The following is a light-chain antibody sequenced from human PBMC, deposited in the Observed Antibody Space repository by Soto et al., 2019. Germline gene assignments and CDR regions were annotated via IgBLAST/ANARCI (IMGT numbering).Light chain of an antibody. J-gene: IGKJ1*01. CDR1: QSVSSY. Sequence: EVVLTQFPATLSLSPGDGATLSCRASQSVSSYLAWYQQKRGQAPRLLIYDSSNRATGIPARFSGSGSGTDFSLIISSLEPEDFATYYCQHYNSYSEAFGQGTKVELK. CDR2: DSS. CDR3: QHYNSYSEA. V-gene: IGKV3-11*01.